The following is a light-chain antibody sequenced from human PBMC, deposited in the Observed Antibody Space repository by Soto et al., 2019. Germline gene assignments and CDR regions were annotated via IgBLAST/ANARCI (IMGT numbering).Light chain of an antibody. V-gene: IGLV1-47*01. Sequence: QSALTQPPSASGTPGQRVTISCSGSSSNIGSNYVYWYQQLPGTAPTLLIYRNDQRPSGVPDRFSGSKSGTSASLAISGLRSEDEADYYCAAWDNSLRGWVFGGGTKVTVL. CDR3: AAWDNSLRGWV. CDR1: SSNIGSNY. J-gene: IGLJ3*02. CDR2: RND.